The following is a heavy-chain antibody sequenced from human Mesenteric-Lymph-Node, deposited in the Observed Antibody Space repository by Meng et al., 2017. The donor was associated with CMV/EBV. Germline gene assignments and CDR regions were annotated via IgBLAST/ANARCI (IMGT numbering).Heavy chain of an antibody. CDR1: GYTFSSYD. V-gene: IGHV1-8*01. J-gene: IGHJ4*02. CDR2: MNPNSGNT. CDR3: AREPSAEGFDY. Sequence: ASVKVSCKASGYTFSSYDIYWVRQATGQGLEWMGWMNPNSGNTDYAQKFQGRVTMTRDTSTSTVYMELSSLRSEDTAVYYCAREPSAEGFDYWGQGTLVTVSS.